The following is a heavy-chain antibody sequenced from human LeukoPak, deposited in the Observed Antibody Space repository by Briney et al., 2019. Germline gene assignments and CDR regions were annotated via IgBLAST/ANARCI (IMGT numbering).Heavy chain of an antibody. CDR1: GFTLSTYW. CDR2: IKQDGSEK. D-gene: IGHD6-13*01. CDR3: ARWGTYSSSWLGGFDI. V-gene: IGHV3-7*05. Sequence: GGSLRLSCAASGFTLSTYWMSWVRQAPGKGLECVANIKQDGSEKYYADSVKGRFTISRDNAKKSLYLQLNSLRAEDTAVYYWARWGTYSSSWLGGFDIGGKGTRVTVFS. J-gene: IGHJ3*02.